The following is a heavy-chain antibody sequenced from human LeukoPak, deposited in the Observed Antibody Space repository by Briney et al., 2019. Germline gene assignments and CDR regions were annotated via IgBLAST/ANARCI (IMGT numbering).Heavy chain of an antibody. CDR2: INPNSGGT. J-gene: IGHJ5*02. CDR3: ARGGTICSGGDCYLNWLDP. V-gene: IGHV1-2*02. Sequence: ASLKVSCKASGYTFSGHYIHWVRQAPGQGLEWMGWINPNSGGTNYAQKFQGRVTMTRDTSISTAYVDLSRLTSDDTAVYYCARGGTICSGGDCYLNWLDPWGQGTLVTVSS. CDR1: GYTFSGHY. D-gene: IGHD2-21*02.